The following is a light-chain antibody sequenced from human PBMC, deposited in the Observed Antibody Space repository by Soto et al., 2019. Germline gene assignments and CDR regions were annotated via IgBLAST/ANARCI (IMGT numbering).Light chain of an antibody. CDR3: CSYAGRSTWV. V-gene: IGLV2-23*02. CDR1: RSDVGGYNH. CDR2: DVN. Sequence: QSVLTQPASVSGSPGQSITISCTGTRSDVGGYNHVSWYQQHPGKAPKLMIYDVNKRPSGVSNHFSGSKSGNTASLTISGLHVEDEADYYCCSYAGRSTWVFGGGTKLTVL. J-gene: IGLJ3*02.